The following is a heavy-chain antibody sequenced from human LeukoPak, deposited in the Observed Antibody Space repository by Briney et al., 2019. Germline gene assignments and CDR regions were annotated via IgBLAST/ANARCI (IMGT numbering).Heavy chain of an antibody. Sequence: GGSLRLSCAASGFTFSSYGMHWVRQAPGKGLEGVAVIWYDGSNKYYADSVKGRFTIARDNSKNTLYLQMNSLRAEDTAVYYCARGRIAAAPDYWGQGTLVTVSS. CDR2: IWYDGSNK. CDR1: GFTFSSYG. D-gene: IGHD6-13*01. J-gene: IGHJ4*02. CDR3: ARGRIAAAPDY. V-gene: IGHV3-33*01.